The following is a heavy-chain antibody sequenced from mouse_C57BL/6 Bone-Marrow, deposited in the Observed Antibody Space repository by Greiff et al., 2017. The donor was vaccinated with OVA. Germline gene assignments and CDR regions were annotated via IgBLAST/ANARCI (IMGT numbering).Heavy chain of an antibody. Sequence: QVQLQQSGAELARPGASVKLSCKASGYTFTSYGISWVKQRTGQGFEWIGEIYPRSGNTYYNEKFKGKATLTADKSSSTAYMELRSLTSEDSAVYFCARGATVVNFYYYAMDYWGQGTSVTVSS. D-gene: IGHD1-1*01. CDR1: GYTFTSYG. J-gene: IGHJ4*01. V-gene: IGHV1-81*01. CDR2: IYPRSGNT. CDR3: ARGATVVNFYYYAMDY.